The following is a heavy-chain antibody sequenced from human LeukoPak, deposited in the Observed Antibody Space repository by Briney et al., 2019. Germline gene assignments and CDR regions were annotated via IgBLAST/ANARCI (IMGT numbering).Heavy chain of an antibody. Sequence: SETLSLTCTVSGGSISTYYWSWIRQPPGKGMDWIGSIYSSGSTNYSPSLRRRVTISVDTSKNQFSLKLSSVTAADTAVYYCARSDKSSSSPDYYYYYYMDVWGKGTTVTVSS. V-gene: IGHV4-59*01. D-gene: IGHD6-6*01. CDR3: ARSDKSSSSPDYYYYYYMDV. CDR2: IYSSGST. CDR1: GGSISTYY. J-gene: IGHJ6*03.